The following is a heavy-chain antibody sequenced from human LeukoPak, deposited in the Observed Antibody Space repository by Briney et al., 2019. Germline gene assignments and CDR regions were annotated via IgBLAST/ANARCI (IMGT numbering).Heavy chain of an antibody. Sequence: GGSLRLSCTASGFTFSSYAMSWVRQAPGKGLEWVSAISGSGDSTYYADSVKGRFTISRDNSKNTLYLQMNSLRAEDTAVYYCAKDNSVYYDVLTGFYGGYSMDVWGKGTTVTVSS. CDR1: GFTFSSYA. D-gene: IGHD3-9*01. J-gene: IGHJ6*03. CDR3: AKDNSVYYDVLTGFYGGYSMDV. V-gene: IGHV3-23*01. CDR2: ISGSGDST.